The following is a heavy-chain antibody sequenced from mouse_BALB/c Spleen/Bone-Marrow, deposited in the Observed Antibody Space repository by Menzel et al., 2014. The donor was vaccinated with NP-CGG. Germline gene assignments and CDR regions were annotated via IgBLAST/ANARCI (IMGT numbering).Heavy chain of an antibody. CDR3: ARYDYGVYFDY. J-gene: IGHJ2*01. CDR2: IDPANGNT. Sequence: EVQLVESGAELVKPGASVKLSCTASGFNIKDTYMHWVKQRPEQGLEWIGRIDPANGNTKYDPKFQGKATITADTSSNTAYLQLRNLTTEDTDDYYGARYDYGVYFDYWGQGTTLTVSS. CDR1: GFNIKDTY. V-gene: IGHV14-3*02. D-gene: IGHD2-4*01.